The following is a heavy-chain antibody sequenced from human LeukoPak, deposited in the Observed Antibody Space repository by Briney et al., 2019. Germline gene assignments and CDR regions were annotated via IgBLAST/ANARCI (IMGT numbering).Heavy chain of an antibody. V-gene: IGHV3-33*01. CDR2: VWHDGENK. CDR3: VREGAVAGTVVRNWLDP. CDR1: GFTFDNYA. D-gene: IGHD6-19*01. Sequence: GRSQRLSCAAAGFTFDNYAVGWLRQGPARRLEWVAIVWHDGENKFYADSVKGRFTVSRDNSKNTAYLQMNSLRADDTAVYYCVREGAVAGTVVRNWLDPWGQGALVTVSS. J-gene: IGHJ5*02.